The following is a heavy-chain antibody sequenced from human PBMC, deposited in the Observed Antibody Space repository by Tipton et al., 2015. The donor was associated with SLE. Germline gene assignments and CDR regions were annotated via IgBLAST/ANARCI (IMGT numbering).Heavy chain of an antibody. V-gene: IGHV4-61*02. J-gene: IGHJ4*02. Sequence: TLSLTCNVSPGSFSNENFYWSWVRQPAGRGLEWIGRIYNTGSTSYSPSLKSRVTVSLGTSKNQFSLRLTSVTAADTAVYYCARELQYSASSIILGYYFDSWSQGTVVTVSS. D-gene: IGHD1-26*01. CDR1: PGSFSNENFY. CDR3: ARELQYSASSIILGYYFDS. CDR2: IYNTGST.